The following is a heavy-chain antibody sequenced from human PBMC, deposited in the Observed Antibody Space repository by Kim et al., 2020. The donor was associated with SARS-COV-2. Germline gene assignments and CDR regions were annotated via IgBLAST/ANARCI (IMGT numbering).Heavy chain of an antibody. D-gene: IGHD3-9*01. V-gene: IGHV3-9*03. Sequence: VKGRFTIARDNAKNSLYLQRNSLRSEDMALYYCAKAACAIAGLRYFDPFDYWGQGTLVTVSS. J-gene: IGHJ4*02. CDR3: AKAACAIAGLRYFDPFDY.